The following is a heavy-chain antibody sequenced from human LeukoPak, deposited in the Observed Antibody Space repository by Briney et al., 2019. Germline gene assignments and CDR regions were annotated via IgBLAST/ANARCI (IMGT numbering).Heavy chain of an antibody. CDR1: GYTFTSYA. J-gene: IGHJ4*02. Sequence: ASVKVSCKASGYTFTSYAMNWVRQAPGQGLEWMGWINTNTGNPTYAQGFTGRFVFSLDTSVSTAYLQISSLKAEDTAVYYCAREPYDILTGYARLFDYWGQGTLVTVSS. CDR2: INTNTGNP. CDR3: AREPYDILTGYARLFDY. V-gene: IGHV7-4-1*02. D-gene: IGHD3-9*01.